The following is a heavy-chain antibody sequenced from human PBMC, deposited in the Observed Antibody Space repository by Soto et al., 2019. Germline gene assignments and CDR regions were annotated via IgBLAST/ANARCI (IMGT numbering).Heavy chain of an antibody. CDR3: ASHLGITGTTIAFDI. Sequence: EVQLLESGGGLVQPGGSLRLSCAASGFTFSSYAMSWVRQAPGKGLEWVSAISGSGGSTYYADSVKDRFTISRDNSKNTLYLQMNSLRAEDTAVYYCASHLGITGTTIAFDIWGQGTMVTVSS. V-gene: IGHV3-23*01. J-gene: IGHJ3*02. D-gene: IGHD1-20*01. CDR2: ISGSGGST. CDR1: GFTFSSYA.